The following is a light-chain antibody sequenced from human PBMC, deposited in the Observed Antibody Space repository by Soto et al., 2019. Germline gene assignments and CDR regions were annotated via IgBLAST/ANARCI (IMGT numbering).Light chain of an antibody. CDR3: QQYGSSPPLT. V-gene: IGKV3-20*01. J-gene: IGKJ4*01. CDR2: GAS. Sequence: EIVLMQSPGTLSLSPGERATLSCRASQSVSNNYVAWYQQKPGQAPRLLIAGASSRATGIPDRFSCSGSGTDFTLTISRLEPEDFAVYYCQQYGSSPPLTFGGGTKVEMK. CDR1: QSVSNNY.